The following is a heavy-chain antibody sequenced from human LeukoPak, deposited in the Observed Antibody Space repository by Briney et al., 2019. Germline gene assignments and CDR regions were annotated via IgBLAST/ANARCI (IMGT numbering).Heavy chain of an antibody. CDR3: ARGGYYGSGNDFRFDP. Sequence: SETLSLTCTVSGGSISSYYWSWIRQPPGKGLEWSGYIYYSGSTNYNPSLKSRVTISVDTSKNQFSLNLTSVTAADTAVYFCARGGYYGSGNDFRFDPWGQGTLVTVSS. J-gene: IGHJ5*02. CDR1: GGSISSYY. D-gene: IGHD3-10*01. V-gene: IGHV4-59*01. CDR2: IYYSGST.